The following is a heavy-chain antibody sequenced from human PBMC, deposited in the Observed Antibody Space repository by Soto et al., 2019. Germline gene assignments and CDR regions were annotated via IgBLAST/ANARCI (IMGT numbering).Heavy chain of an antibody. V-gene: IGHV4-59*01. CDR1: GDSISTYY. Sequence: SETLSLTCTVSGDSISTYYWSWIRPPPGKGLEWIGSIYHSGSTTYNPSLRSRVSISLDTSKNHFSLRLRSVSAADTAVYYCARDRSTRPGWFDPWGQGTLVTVSS. J-gene: IGHJ5*02. CDR3: ARDRSTRPGWFDP. CDR2: IYHSGST. D-gene: IGHD2-2*01.